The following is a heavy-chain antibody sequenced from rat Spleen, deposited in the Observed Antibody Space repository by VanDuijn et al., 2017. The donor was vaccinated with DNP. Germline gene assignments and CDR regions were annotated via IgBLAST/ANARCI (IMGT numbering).Heavy chain of an antibody. CDR1: GFSITSSY. CDR2: ISYRGTT. Sequence: EVQLQESGPGLVKPSQSLSLTCSVTGFSITSSYWGWIRQFPGNKMEYIGHISYRGTTTYNPSLKSRISITSDTSKNQFFLQVISVTPEDTATYYCARDGQWDYLDYWGQGVTVTVSS. D-gene: IGHD1-1*01. J-gene: IGHJ2*01. V-gene: IGHV3-1*01. CDR3: ARDGQWDYLDY.